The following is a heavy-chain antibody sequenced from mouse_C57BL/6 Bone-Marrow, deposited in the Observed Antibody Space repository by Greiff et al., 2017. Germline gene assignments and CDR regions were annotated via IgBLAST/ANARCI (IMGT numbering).Heavy chain of an antibody. CDR3: ARRGDGYYPAWFAY. CDR1: GFTFSSYG. D-gene: IGHD2-3*01. J-gene: IGHJ3*01. Sequence: EVKLVESGGDLVKPGGSLKLSCAASGFTFSSYGMSWVRQTPDKRLEWVATISSGGSYTYYPDSVKGRFTISRDNAKNTLYLQMSSLKSEDTAMYYCARRGDGYYPAWFAYWGQGTLVTVSA. V-gene: IGHV5-6*02. CDR2: ISSGGSYT.